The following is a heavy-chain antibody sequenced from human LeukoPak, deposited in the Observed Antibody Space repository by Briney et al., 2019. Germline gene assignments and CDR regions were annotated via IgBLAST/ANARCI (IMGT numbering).Heavy chain of an antibody. Sequence: SETLSLTCTVSGGSISSSSYYWGWIRQPPGKGLEWIGSIYYSGSTYYNPSLKSRVTISVDTSKNQFSLKLNSVTAADTAVYYCARTGPRPFDYWGQGTLVTVSS. V-gene: IGHV4-39*01. CDR3: ARTGPRPFDY. CDR2: IYYSGST. J-gene: IGHJ4*02. CDR1: GGSISSSSYY. D-gene: IGHD6-6*01.